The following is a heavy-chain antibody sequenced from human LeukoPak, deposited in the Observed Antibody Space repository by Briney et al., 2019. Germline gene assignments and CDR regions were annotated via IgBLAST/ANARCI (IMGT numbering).Heavy chain of an antibody. V-gene: IGHV3-23*01. Sequence: GGSLRLSCAASGFTFSNHAMSWVRQAPGKGLQWVSVISGGGRTTEYADSVKGRFTVSRDNSVNTLSLHMDSLRVEDTAIYYCAKNVVFTRYFDSWGQGTLVTVSS. CDR3: AKNVVFTRYFDS. CDR1: GFTFSNHA. D-gene: IGHD2-21*01. CDR2: ISGGGRTT. J-gene: IGHJ4*02.